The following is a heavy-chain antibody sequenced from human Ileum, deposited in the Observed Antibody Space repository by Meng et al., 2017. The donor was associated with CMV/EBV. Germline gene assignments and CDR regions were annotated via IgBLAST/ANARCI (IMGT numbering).Heavy chain of an antibody. CDR2: INHSGST. CDR1: GGSFSGYY. Sequence: SETLSLTCAVYGGSFSGYYWSWIRQPPGKGLEWIGEINHSGSTNYNPSLKSRVTISVDASKNQFSLELSSVTAADTAVYYCASRRCPRETWGQGTLVTVSS. CDR3: ASRRCPRET. J-gene: IGHJ5*02. V-gene: IGHV4-34*01. D-gene: IGHD5-24*01.